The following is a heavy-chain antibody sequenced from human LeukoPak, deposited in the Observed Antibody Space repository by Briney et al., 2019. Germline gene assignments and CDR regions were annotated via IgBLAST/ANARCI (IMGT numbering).Heavy chain of an antibody. CDR2: IKSKTDGETT. D-gene: IGHD3-10*01. CDR3: TTDLGTYYHGSQRLIPIDY. V-gene: IGHV3-15*01. Sequence: GGSLRLSCVDSGFTFTNAWMGWVRQAPGKGLEWIGRIKSKTDGETTNYAEPVRGRFTISRDDSKSAVYLQMNSLKIEDTAVYYCTTDLGTYYHGSQRLIPIDYWGQGTLVTVSS. CDR1: GFTFTNAW. J-gene: IGHJ4*02.